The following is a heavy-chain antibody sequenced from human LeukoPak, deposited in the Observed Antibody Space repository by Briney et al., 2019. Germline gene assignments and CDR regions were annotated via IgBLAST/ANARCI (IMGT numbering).Heavy chain of an antibody. J-gene: IGHJ4*02. D-gene: IGHD1-1*01. Sequence: SSETLSLTCTVSGGSISSYYWSWIRQPPGKGLEWIGNIYYSGSTNYNPSPKSRVTISVDTSKNQFSLKLSSVTAADTAVYYCARDRGTWNDDGFDYWGQGTLVTVSS. V-gene: IGHV4-59*01. CDR3: ARDRGTWNDDGFDY. CDR2: IYYSGST. CDR1: GGSISSYY.